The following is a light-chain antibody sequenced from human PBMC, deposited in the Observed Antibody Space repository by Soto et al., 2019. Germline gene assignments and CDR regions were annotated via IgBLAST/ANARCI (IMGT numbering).Light chain of an antibody. J-gene: IGKJ5*01. Sequence: EIVWTQSQGTLCLSPGERVTIACRASQSVSSSLACYQQKPRQAAPLLIYGASTRATGIPDRFSGSGSGTAFTLTISSLQPEDFVVYYCQQSDSSPPITLGPGTRLEIK. CDR1: QSVSSS. V-gene: IGKV3-20*01. CDR2: GAS. CDR3: QQSDSSPPIT.